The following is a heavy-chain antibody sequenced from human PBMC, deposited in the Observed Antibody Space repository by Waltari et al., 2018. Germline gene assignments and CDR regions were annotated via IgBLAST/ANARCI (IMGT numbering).Heavy chain of an antibody. J-gene: IGHJ4*02. CDR1: GFTFSSSW. V-gene: IGHV3-7*01. D-gene: IGHD6-19*01. Sequence: EVQLVESGGGLVQPGGSLRLSCAASGFTFSSSWMSWVRQAPGKGLERVADIKQDGSEKYYVDSVKGRFTISRDNDKNSLYLQMNSLRAEDTAVYYCARGGSGWSAAYYFDSWGQGTLVPVSS. CDR2: IKQDGSEK. CDR3: ARGGSGWSAAYYFDS.